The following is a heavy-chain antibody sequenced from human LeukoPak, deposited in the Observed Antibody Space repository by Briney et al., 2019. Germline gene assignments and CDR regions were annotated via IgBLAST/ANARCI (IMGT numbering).Heavy chain of an antibody. D-gene: IGHD1-26*01. CDR1: GGSVSSYY. J-gene: IGHJ4*02. Sequence: PSETLSLTCTVSGGSVSSYYWSWIRQPPGKGLEWIGYIYYSGSTNYNPSLKSRVTISVDTSKNQFSLKLSSVTAADTAVYYCARGSGSYCFDYWGQGTLVTVSS. CDR3: ARGSGSYCFDY. CDR2: IYYSGST. V-gene: IGHV4-59*02.